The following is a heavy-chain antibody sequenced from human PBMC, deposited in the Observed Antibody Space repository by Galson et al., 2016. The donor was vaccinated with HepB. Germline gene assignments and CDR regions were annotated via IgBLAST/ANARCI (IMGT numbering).Heavy chain of an antibody. CDR3: ARMVRRGYQECGGYYFDS. V-gene: IGHV5-51*01. CDR1: GYSFISSW. Sequence: QSGAEVKKPGESLKISCKVSGYSFISSWLGWVRQMPGRDLEWVAMMYPADSDIRYSPSFQGQVTMSDDKSISTAYLHWSSLKTSDSAMYYCARMVRRGYQECGGYYFDSWGQGTLVTVSS. CDR2: MYPADSDI. J-gene: IGHJ4*02. D-gene: IGHD2-21*01.